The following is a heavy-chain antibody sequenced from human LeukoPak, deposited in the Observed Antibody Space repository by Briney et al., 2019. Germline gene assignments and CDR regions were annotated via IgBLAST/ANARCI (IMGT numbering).Heavy chain of an antibody. CDR1: GFTFSSYA. V-gene: IGHV3-23*01. D-gene: IGHD6-6*01. Sequence: GRSLRLSCAASGFTFSSYAMSWVRQAPGKGLEWVSAISGSGGSTYYADPVKGRFTISRDNSKNTLYLQMNSLRAEDTAVYYCAKELAFQEDPYWGQGTLVTVSS. CDR2: ISGSGGST. J-gene: IGHJ4*02. CDR3: AKELAFQEDPY.